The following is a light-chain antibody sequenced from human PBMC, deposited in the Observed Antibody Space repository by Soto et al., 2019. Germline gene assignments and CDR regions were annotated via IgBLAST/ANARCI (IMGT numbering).Light chain of an antibody. CDR1: ESVSRN. Sequence: VLTQSPATLSVSAGDRATLSCRASESVSRNLAWYQQKPGQAPRLLIYDASTRATGIPDTFSGGGSGTEFTPTISSLQSEDFVVYYCQQYNSWPPITFGQGTRLEIK. CDR2: DAS. J-gene: IGKJ5*01. V-gene: IGKV3-15*01. CDR3: QQYNSWPPIT.